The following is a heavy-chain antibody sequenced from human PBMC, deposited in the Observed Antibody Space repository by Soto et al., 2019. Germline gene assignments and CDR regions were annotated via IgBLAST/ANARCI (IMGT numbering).Heavy chain of an antibody. CDR3: ARTSRFDY. J-gene: IGHJ4*02. D-gene: IGHD6-6*01. CDR1: GGSFSAYY. Sequence: QVQLQQWGAGLLKPSETLSLTCAVYGGSFSAYYWSWVRQPPGKGLEWIGEINHSGSTNYNPSLKSRVTISVDTSKNQFSLKLSSVTAADPAVYYCARTSRFDYWGQGTLVTVSS. CDR2: INHSGST. V-gene: IGHV4-34*01.